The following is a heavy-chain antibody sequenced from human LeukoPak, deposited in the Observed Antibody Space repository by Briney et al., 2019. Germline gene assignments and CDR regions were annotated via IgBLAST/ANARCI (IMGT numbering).Heavy chain of an antibody. D-gene: IGHD6-19*01. Sequence: GGSLRLSCAASGFTFSSYGMHWVRQAPGKGLEWVAFIRYDGSNKYYADSVKGRFTISRDKSKNTLYLQMNSLRAEDTAVYYCAKDPRIQQWLVRWSWFDPWGQGTLVTVSS. V-gene: IGHV3-30*02. J-gene: IGHJ5*02. CDR3: AKDPRIQQWLVRWSWFDP. CDR1: GFTFSSYG. CDR2: IRYDGSNK.